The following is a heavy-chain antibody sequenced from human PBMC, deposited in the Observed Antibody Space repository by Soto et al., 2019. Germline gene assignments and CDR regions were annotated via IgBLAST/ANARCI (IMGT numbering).Heavy chain of an antibody. V-gene: IGHV3-74*01. CDR2: ISGDGATT. CDR3: AREYYGLLTGYYTDY. J-gene: IGHJ4*02. Sequence: EVQLVESGGDLVQPGGSLRLSCAASGFPFSSYWMHWVRHTPEKGLDWVARISGDGATTYYADSVTGRFTVSRDNAKNTLSLQISGLRAEDTAVYYCAREYYGLLTGYYTDYWGQGTLVSVSS. D-gene: IGHD3-9*01. CDR1: GFPFSSYW.